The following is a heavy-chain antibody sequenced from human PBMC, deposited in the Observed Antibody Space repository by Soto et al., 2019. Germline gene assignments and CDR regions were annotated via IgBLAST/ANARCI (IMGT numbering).Heavy chain of an antibody. V-gene: IGHV1-2*04. CDR1: GYTLTVDG. D-gene: IGHD6-13*01. CDR3: ARVSAAADPYYYGMDV. CDR2: INPNSGGT. J-gene: IGHJ6*02. Sequence: VKRSCTSSGYTLTVDGSGWVRKAHGQGLEWMGWINPNSGGTNYAQKFQGWVTMTRDTSISTAYMELSRLRSDDTAVYYCARVSAAADPYYYGMDVWGQGITVTV.